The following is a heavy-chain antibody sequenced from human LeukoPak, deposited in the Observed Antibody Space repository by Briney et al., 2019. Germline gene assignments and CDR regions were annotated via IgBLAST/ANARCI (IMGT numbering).Heavy chain of an antibody. J-gene: IGHJ4*02. CDR2: ISTSSSYI. D-gene: IGHD4-11*01. Sequence: GSLRLSCAASGFTFSSYSMNWVRQAPGKGLEWVSSISTSSSYIYYADSVKGRFTISRDNSKNTLYLQMNSLTAEDTALYYCAIIDTLNGAVTTPAPFDYWGQGTQVTVSS. CDR1: GFTFSSYS. V-gene: IGHV3-21*01. CDR3: AIIDTLNGAVTTPAPFDY.